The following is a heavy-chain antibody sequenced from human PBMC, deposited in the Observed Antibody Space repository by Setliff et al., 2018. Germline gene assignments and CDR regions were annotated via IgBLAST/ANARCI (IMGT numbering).Heavy chain of an antibody. CDR1: GYTFTSYA. CDR3: AAEGRVGVPAANYYYYYGMDV. CDR2: IVVGSGNT. J-gene: IGHJ6*02. D-gene: IGHD2-2*01. V-gene: IGHV1-58*01. Sequence: GASVKVSCKASGYTFTSYAVQWVRQARGQRLEWIGWIVVGSGNTNYAQKFQERVTITRDMSTSTAYMELSSLRSEDTAVYYCAAEGRVGVPAANYYYYYGMDVWGQGTTVTVSS.